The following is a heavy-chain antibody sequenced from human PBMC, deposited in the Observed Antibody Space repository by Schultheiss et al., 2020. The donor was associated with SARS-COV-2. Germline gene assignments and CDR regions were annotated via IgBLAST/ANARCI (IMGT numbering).Heavy chain of an antibody. CDR2: INHSGST. V-gene: IGHV4-34*01. CDR1: GGSISSYY. J-gene: IGHJ3*02. D-gene: IGHD4-17*01. CDR3: ASHDYGDYVRGAFDI. Sequence: SETLSLTCTVSGGSISSYYWSWIRQPPGKGLEWIGEINHSGSTNYNPSLKSRVTISVDTSKNQFSLKLSSVTAADTAVYYCASHDYGDYVRGAFDIWGQGTMVTVSS.